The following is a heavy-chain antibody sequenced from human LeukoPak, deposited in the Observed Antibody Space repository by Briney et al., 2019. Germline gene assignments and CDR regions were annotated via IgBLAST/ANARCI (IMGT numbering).Heavy chain of an antibody. CDR1: GGSISSYY. CDR2: IYYSGST. Sequence: SETLSLTCTVSGGSISSYYWSRIRQPPGKGLEWIGYIYYSGSTNYNPSLKSRVTISVDTSKNQFSLKLSSVTAADTAVYYCARAYPGFSRIPYCYYYCYMDVWGKGTTVTVSS. CDR3: ARAYPGFSRIPYCYYYCYMDV. D-gene: IGHD2-15*01. J-gene: IGHJ6*03. V-gene: IGHV4-59*01.